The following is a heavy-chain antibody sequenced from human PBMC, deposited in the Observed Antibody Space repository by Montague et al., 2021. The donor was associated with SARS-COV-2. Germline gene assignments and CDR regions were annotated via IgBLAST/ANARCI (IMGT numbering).Heavy chain of an antibody. CDR2: INYSGTT. Sequence: SETLSLTCSVSGGSITDRTYYWGCIRQSPGKGLEWIGAINYSGTTYYXPSLKSRVTISLGTAKNQFSLKMTSVTAADTAVYYCARHWGIAAAGNWGQGTLVTVSS. D-gene: IGHD6-13*01. CDR1: GGSITDRTYY. J-gene: IGHJ4*02. CDR3: ARHWGIAAAGN. V-gene: IGHV4-39*01.